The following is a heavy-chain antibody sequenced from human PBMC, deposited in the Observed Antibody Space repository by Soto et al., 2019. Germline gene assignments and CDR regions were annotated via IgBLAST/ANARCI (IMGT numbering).Heavy chain of an antibody. D-gene: IGHD6-13*01. V-gene: IGHV1-18*01. J-gene: IGHJ1*01. CDR2: ISAYNGNT. CDR3: ARERDESRWASAEYCQH. CDR1: GYTFTNYG. Sequence: QVQLVQSGTEVKKPGASVKVSCKASGYTFTNYGIHWVRQAPGQGLEWMGWISAYNGNTNYAQKLQGRVTMTTDTCTSTAYMELRSLRSDDTAAYSCARERDESRWASAEYCQHWGQGSLV.